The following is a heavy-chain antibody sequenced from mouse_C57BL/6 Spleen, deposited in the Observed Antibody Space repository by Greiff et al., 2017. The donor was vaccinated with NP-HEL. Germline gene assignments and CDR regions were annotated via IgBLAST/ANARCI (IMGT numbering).Heavy chain of an antibody. Sequence: QVQLQQSGPELVKPGASVKISCKASGYAFSSSWMNWVKQRPGKGLEWIGRIYPGDGDTNYNGKFKGKATLTADKSSSTAYMQLSSLTSEDSAVYFCARKGREYYAMDYWGQGTSVTVSS. CDR2: IYPGDGDT. D-gene: IGHD3-3*01. CDR3: ARKGREYYAMDY. V-gene: IGHV1-82*01. CDR1: GYAFSSSW. J-gene: IGHJ4*01.